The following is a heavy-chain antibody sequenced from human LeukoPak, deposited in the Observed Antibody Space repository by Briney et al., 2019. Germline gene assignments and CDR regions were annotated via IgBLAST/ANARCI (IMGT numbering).Heavy chain of an antibody. D-gene: IGHD6-13*01. CDR2: INHSGST. Sequence: SETLSLTCAVYGGSFSGYYWSWIRQPPGMGLEWIGEINHSGSTNYNPSLKSRVTISVDTSKNQFSLKLSSVTAADTAVYYCAKDDSSSRLPFDPWGQGTLVTVSS. CDR1: GGSFSGYY. J-gene: IGHJ5*02. CDR3: AKDDSSSRLPFDP. V-gene: IGHV4-34*01.